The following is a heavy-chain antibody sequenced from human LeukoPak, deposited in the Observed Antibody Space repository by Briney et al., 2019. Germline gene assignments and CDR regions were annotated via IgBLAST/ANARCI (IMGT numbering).Heavy chain of an antibody. CDR3: ARGGNYWPQWWFDP. V-gene: IGHV4-59*01. D-gene: IGHD1-26*01. Sequence: PSETLSLTCTVSGESISGFYWTWIRQPPGKGLEWIGYIYYSGSTNYNPSLKSRVTMSLDASKNQFSLELNSVTPADTAVYYCARGGNYWPQWWFDPWGRGTLVSVSS. CDR1: GESISGFY. CDR2: IYYSGST. J-gene: IGHJ5*02.